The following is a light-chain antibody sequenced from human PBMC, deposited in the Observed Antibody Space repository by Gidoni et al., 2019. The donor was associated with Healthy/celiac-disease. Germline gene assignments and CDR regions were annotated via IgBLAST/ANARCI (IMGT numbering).Light chain of an antibody. CDR1: TGAVTSGHY. CDR2: DTS. CDR3: LLSYSGARV. V-gene: IGLV7-46*01. Sequence: QAVVTQEPSLTVATAGTVTLTCGSSTGAVTSGHYPYWFQQKPGQAPRTRIYDTSNKHSWTPARFSGSLLGCKAALTLSGAQPEDEAEYYCLLSYSGARVFGGGTKLTVL. J-gene: IGLJ2*01.